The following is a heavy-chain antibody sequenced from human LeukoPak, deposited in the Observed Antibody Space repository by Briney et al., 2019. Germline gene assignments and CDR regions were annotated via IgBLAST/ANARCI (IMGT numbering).Heavy chain of an antibody. CDR3: ARDTCGGSCYSHYMDV. CDR1: GGSISSYY. D-gene: IGHD2-15*01. J-gene: IGHJ6*03. V-gene: IGHV4-59*01. CDR2: IYYSGST. Sequence: SETLSLTCTVSGGSISSYYWSWLRQPPGKGLEWIGYIYYSGSTNYNPSLKSRVTISVDTSKNQFSLKLSSVTAADTAVYYCARDTCGGSCYSHYMDVWGKGTTVTVSS.